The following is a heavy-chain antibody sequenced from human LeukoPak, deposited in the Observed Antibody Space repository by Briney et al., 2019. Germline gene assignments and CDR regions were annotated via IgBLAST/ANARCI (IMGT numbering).Heavy chain of an antibody. CDR3: ARSTYYYDSSGQNWFDP. D-gene: IGHD3-22*01. V-gene: IGHV1-3*01. Sequence: ASVKVSCKASGYTFTNYAMHWVRQAPGQRLEWMGWINAGNGNTKYSQKFQGRVTITRDTSASTAYMEVSSLRSEDTAVYYCARSTYYYDSSGQNWFDPWGQGTLVTVSS. J-gene: IGHJ5*02. CDR1: GYTFTNYA. CDR2: INAGNGNT.